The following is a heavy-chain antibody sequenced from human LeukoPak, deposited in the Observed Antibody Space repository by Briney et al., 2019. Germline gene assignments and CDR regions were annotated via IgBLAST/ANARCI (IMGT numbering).Heavy chain of an antibody. CDR3: ARGVRQLVRVDY. CDR2: IYYSGST. J-gene: IGHJ4*02. V-gene: IGHV4-59*12. CDR1: GGSISSYY. D-gene: IGHD6-13*01. Sequence: SETLSLTCTVSGGSISSYYWSWIRQPPGKGLEGIGYIYYSGSTNYNPSLKSRVTISVDTSKNQFSLKLSSVTAADTAVYYCARGVRQLVRVDYWGQGTLVTVSS.